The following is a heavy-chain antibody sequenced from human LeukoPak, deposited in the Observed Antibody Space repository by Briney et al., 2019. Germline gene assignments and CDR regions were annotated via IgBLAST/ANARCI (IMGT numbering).Heavy chain of an antibody. CDR2: FYYSGST. Sequence: PSETLSLTCAVSGGSISRGGYSWSWIRQPPGKGLEWIGYFYYSGSTYYNPSLKSRVTISIDTSNNQVSLKMSSMTAADTAVYYCAKSAGYGLIDSWGQGTLVTVSS. V-gene: IGHV4-30-4*07. J-gene: IGHJ5*01. D-gene: IGHD5-12*01. CDR1: GGSISRGGYS. CDR3: AKSAGYGLIDS.